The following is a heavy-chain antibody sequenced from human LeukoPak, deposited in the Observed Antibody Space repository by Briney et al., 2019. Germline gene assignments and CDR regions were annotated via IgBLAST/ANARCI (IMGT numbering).Heavy chain of an antibody. D-gene: IGHD3-10*01. CDR2: ISGSGGST. CDR3: AKDRAPRTGVWFGELVPFFDY. Sequence: GGSLRLSCAASGFTFSSYAMSWVRQAPGKGLEWVSAISGSGGSTYYADSVKGRFTISRDNSKNTLYLQMNSLRAEDTAVYYCAKDRAPRTGVWFGELVPFFDYWGQGTLVTVSS. J-gene: IGHJ4*02. V-gene: IGHV3-23*01. CDR1: GFTFSSYA.